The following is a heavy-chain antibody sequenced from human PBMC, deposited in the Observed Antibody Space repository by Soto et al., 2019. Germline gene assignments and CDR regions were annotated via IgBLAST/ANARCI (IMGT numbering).Heavy chain of an antibody. CDR2: ISYDGSNK. CDR3: AKDRGAYGGNPTFDY. V-gene: IGHV3-30*18. J-gene: IGHJ4*02. Sequence: QVQLVESGGGVVQPGRSLRLSCAASGFTFSSYGMHWVRQAPGKGLEWVAVISYDGSNKYYADSVKGRFTISRDNSKNTLYLQMNSLRAEDTAVYYCAKDRGAYGGNPTFDYWGQGTLVTVSS. CDR1: GFTFSSYG. D-gene: IGHD2-15*01.